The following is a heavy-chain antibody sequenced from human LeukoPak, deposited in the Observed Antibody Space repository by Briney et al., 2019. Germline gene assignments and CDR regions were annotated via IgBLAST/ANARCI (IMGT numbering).Heavy chain of an antibody. CDR2: IYHSGST. J-gene: IGHJ2*01. V-gene: IGHV4-38-2*02. CDR3: ARYTVAAAHINLRRTNWYFDL. Sequence: SETLSLTCTVSGYSISSGYYWGWIRQPPGKGLEWIGSIYHSGSTYYNPSLKSRVTISVDTSKNQVSLKLSSVTAADTAVYYCARYTVAAAHINLRRTNWYFDLWGRGTLVTVSS. D-gene: IGHD6-13*01. CDR1: GYSISSGYY.